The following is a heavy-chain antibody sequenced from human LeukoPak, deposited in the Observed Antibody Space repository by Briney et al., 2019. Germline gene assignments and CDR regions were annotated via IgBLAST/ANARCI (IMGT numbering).Heavy chain of an antibody. Sequence: SVKVSCKASGGTFSSYAISWVRQAPGQGLEWMGGIIPIFGTANYAQKFQGRVTITTDESTSTAYMELSSLRSEDTAVYYCARCYRAGIDYFDYWGQGTLVTVSS. CDR2: IIPIFGTA. D-gene: IGHD2-15*01. J-gene: IGHJ4*02. V-gene: IGHV1-69*05. CDR3: ARCYRAGIDYFDY. CDR1: GGTFSSYA.